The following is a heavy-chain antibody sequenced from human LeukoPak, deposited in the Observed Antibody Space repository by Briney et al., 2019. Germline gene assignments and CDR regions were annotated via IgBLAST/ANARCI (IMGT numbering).Heavy chain of an antibody. Sequence: SETLSLTCAVYGGSFSGYYWSWIRQPPGKGLEWIGEINHSGSTYYNPSLKSRVTISVDTSKNQFSLKLSSVTAADTAVYYCARDSPPIAVAVMDAFDIWGQGTMVTVSS. CDR3: ARDSPPIAVAVMDAFDI. J-gene: IGHJ3*02. D-gene: IGHD6-19*01. CDR1: GGSFSGYY. V-gene: IGHV4-34*01. CDR2: INHSGST.